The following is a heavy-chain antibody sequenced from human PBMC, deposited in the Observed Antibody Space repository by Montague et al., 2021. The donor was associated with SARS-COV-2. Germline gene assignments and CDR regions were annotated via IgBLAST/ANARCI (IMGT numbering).Heavy chain of an antibody. V-gene: IGHV4-39*01. Sequence: SETLSLTCTVSGGSITVSRYDWGWIRQPPGKGLEWIGSVHYTGTTSYNASLKSRLTISVDTSENQFSLKMTSVTASDTAVYYCARHRANAGSFDIWGQGTMVTDSS. CDR2: VHYTGTT. CDR3: ARHRANAGSFDI. D-gene: IGHD1-1*01. CDR1: GGSITVSRYD. J-gene: IGHJ3*02.